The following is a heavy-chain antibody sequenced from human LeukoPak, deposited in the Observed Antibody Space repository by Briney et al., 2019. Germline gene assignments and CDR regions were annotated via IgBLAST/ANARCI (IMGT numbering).Heavy chain of an antibody. CDR1: GYTFTSYG. CDR2: ISAYNGNT. D-gene: IGHD2-2*01. CDR3: ARDRVYSVVPAAMLFDY. J-gene: IGHJ4*02. V-gene: IGHV1-18*01. Sequence: ASVKVSCKASGYTFTSYGISWVRQAPGQGLEWMGWISAYNGNTNYAQKLQGRVTMTTDTSTSTAYMELRSLRSDDTAVYYCARDRVYSVVPAAMLFDYWGQGTLVTVSS.